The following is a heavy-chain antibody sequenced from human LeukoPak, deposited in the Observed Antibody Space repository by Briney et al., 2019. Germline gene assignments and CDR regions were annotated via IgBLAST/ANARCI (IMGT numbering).Heavy chain of an antibody. J-gene: IGHJ4*02. D-gene: IGHD3-22*01. V-gene: IGHV1-24*01. CDR1: GYTLTELS. Sequence: ASVTVSCKVSGYTLTELSMHWVRQAPGKGLEWMGGFDPEDGETIYAQKFQGRVTMTEDTPTDTAYMELSSLSSEDTAVYYCATDGINYYDSSGYRTLDYWGQGTLVTVSS. CDR3: ATDGINYYDSSGYRTLDY. CDR2: FDPEDGET.